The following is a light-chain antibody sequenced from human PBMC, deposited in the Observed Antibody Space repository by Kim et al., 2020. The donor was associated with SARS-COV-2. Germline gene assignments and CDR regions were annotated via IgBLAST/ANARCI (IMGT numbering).Light chain of an antibody. CDR1: SSNIGSNY. J-gene: IGLJ1*01. CDR3: AAWDDSLSGYV. Sequence: VLTQPPLASGTPGQRVTISCSGSSSNIGSNYVYWYQQLPGTAPKLLIYRNNQRPSGVPDRFSGSKSGTSASLAISGLRSEDEADYYCAAWDDSLSGYVFGTGTKVTVL. V-gene: IGLV1-47*01. CDR2: RNN.